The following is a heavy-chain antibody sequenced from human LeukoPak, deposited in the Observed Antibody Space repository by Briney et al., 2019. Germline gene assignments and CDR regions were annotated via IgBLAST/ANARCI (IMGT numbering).Heavy chain of an antibody. CDR1: GYTFTSYY. V-gene: IGHV1-46*01. CDR2: TNPSGVST. J-gene: IGHJ4*02. CDR3: AISFNWNYGYFDY. Sequence: ASVKVSCKASGYTFTSYYMHRVRQAPGQGLEWMGITNPSGVSTSNAQKFQGRVTMTRDTSTSTVYMELSSLRSEDTAVYYCAISFNWNYGYFDYWGQGTLVTVSS. D-gene: IGHD1-7*01.